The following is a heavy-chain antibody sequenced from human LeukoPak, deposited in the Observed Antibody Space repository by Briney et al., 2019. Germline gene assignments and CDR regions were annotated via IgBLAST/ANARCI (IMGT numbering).Heavy chain of an antibody. J-gene: IGHJ6*02. Sequence: PGGSLRLSCAASGFTFSDYYMSWIRQALGKGLEWVSYISSSSSYTNYADSVKGRFTISRDNAKNSLYLQMNSLRAEDTAVYYCARPPYYYYGMDVWGQGTTVTVSS. V-gene: IGHV3-11*06. CDR1: GFTFSDYY. CDR3: ARPPYYYYGMDV. CDR2: ISSSSSYT.